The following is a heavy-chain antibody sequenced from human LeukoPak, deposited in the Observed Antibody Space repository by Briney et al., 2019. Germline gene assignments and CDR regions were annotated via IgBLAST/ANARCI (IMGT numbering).Heavy chain of an antibody. V-gene: IGHV4-4*02. CDR3: ARALGYGSGSYQEGAFDI. D-gene: IGHD3-10*01. CDR2: IYHGGTT. CDR1: GGSISSSNW. Sequence: SETLSLTCAVSGGSISSSNWWSWVRQPPGKGLEWIGEIYHGGTTNYNPSLKSRVTISVDKSKNQFSLNLTSVTAADTAVYYCARALGYGSGSYQEGAFDIWGQGTMVTVSS. J-gene: IGHJ3*02.